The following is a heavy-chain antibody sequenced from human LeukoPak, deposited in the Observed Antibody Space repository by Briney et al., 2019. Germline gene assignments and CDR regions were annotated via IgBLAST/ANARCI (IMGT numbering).Heavy chain of an antibody. D-gene: IGHD2-8*01. J-gene: IGHJ6*03. CDR2: IQYDGSNQ. CDR3: AKDRCSNGIGCYYYYMDV. CDR1: GFTFNAYG. V-gene: IGHV3-30*02. Sequence: GGSLRLSCAAPGFTFNAYGMHWVRQAPGKGLEWVAYIQYDGSNQQYADSVKGRFSISGDSSKNILYLQMNSLRAEDTAVYYCAKDRCSNGIGCYYYYMDVWGKGTTVTISS.